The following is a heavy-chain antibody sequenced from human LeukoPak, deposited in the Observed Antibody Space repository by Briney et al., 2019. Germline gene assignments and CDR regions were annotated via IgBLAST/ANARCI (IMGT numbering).Heavy chain of an antibody. V-gene: IGHV3-21*01. CDR2: ISGSSSYI. Sequence: GGSLRLSCAASGFTFSSYSMNWVRQAPGKGLEWVSSISGSSSYIYYADSVKGRFTISRDNAKNSLYLQMNSLRAEDTAVYYCARDSSESGDQHDYWGQGTLVTVSS. D-gene: IGHD2-21*02. J-gene: IGHJ4*02. CDR3: ARDSSESGDQHDY. CDR1: GFTFSSYS.